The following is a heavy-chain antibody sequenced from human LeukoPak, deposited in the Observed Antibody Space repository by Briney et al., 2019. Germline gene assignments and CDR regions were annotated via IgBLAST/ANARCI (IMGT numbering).Heavy chain of an antibody. CDR2: IIPIFGTA. V-gene: IGHV1-69*01. CDR1: GGTFSSYA. Sequence: SAKVSCKASGGTFSSYAISWVRQAPGQGLEWMGGIIPIFGTANYAQKFQGRVTITADESTSTAYMELSSLRSKDTAVYYCASAGSYCSSTSCYSPSDYYMDVWGKGTTVTVSS. CDR3: ASAGSYCSSTSCYSPSDYYMDV. D-gene: IGHD2-2*02. J-gene: IGHJ6*03.